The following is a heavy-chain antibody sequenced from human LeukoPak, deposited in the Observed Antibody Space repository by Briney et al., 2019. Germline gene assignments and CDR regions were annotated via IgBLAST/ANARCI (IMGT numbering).Heavy chain of an antibody. CDR1: GFTFSSYS. V-gene: IGHV3-21*04. D-gene: IGHD4-17*01. J-gene: IGHJ4*02. CDR3: AKGIPTVTTYFGY. Sequence: GGSLRLSCAASGFTFSSYSMNWVRQAPGKGLEWVSSISSSSSYIYYADSVKGRFTISRDNAKNSLYLQMNSPRAEDTAIYYCAKGIPTVTTYFGYWGQGTLVTVSS. CDR2: ISSSSSYI.